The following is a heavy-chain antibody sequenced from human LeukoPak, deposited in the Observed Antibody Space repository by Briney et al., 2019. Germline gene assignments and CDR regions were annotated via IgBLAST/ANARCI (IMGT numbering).Heavy chain of an antibody. D-gene: IGHD2-2*01. CDR1: GFNFSDFW. Sequence: PGGSLRLSCAASGFNFSDFWMTWVRQIPGKGLQWVANIKEDGGEEYHVDSVKGRFTISRDNFKNSLYLQLNSLRPADTATYYCAKSRAPAAEPDAFDVWGQGTMVIVSP. V-gene: IGHV3-7*01. CDR3: AKSRAPAAEPDAFDV. J-gene: IGHJ3*01. CDR2: IKEDGGEE.